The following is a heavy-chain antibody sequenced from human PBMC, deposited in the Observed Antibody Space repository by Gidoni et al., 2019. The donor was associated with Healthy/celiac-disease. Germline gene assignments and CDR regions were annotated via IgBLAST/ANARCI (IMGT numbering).Heavy chain of an antibody. Sequence: QLVQSGAEVKKPGASVKVSCKASGYTFTSYAMHWVRQAPGQRLEWMGWINAGNGNTKYSQKFQGRVTITRDTSASTAYMELSSLRSEDTAVYYCAREWPMVRGVMSFGWFDPWGQGTLVTVSS. J-gene: IGHJ5*02. CDR3: AREWPMVRGVMSFGWFDP. CDR2: INAGNGNT. CDR1: GYTFTSYA. D-gene: IGHD3-10*01. V-gene: IGHV1-3*01.